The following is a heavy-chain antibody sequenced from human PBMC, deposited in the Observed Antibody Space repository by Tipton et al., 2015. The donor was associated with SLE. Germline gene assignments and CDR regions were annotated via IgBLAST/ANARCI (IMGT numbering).Heavy chain of an antibody. J-gene: IGHJ5*02. CDR1: GFTFSSYS. D-gene: IGHD6-13*01. V-gene: IGHV3-48*01. Sequence: SLRLSCAASGFTFSSYSMNWVRQAPGKGLEWVSYISSSSSTIYYADSVKGRFTISRDNAKNSLYLQMNSLRAEDTAVYYCAREPMGRAAAGWNWFDPWGQGTLVTVSS. CDR2: ISSSSSTI. CDR3: AREPMGRAAAGWNWFDP.